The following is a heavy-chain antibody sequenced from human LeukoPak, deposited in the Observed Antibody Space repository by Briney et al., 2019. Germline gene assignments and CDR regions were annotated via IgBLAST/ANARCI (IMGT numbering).Heavy chain of an antibody. CDR2: ISSSSSYI. CDR1: GFTFSSYS. Sequence: GGSLRLSCAASGFTFSSYSMNWVRQAPRKELEWVSSISSSSSYIYYADSVKGRFTISRDNAKNSLYLQMNSLRAEDTAVYFCAREISYGDYPSGDAFDNWGQGTMVTVSS. V-gene: IGHV3-21*01. D-gene: IGHD4-17*01. J-gene: IGHJ3*02. CDR3: AREISYGDYPSGDAFDN.